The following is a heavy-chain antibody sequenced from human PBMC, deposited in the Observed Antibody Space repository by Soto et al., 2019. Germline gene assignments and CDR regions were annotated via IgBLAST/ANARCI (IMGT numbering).Heavy chain of an antibody. J-gene: IGHJ4*02. Sequence: QVQLLQSGAEVKQPGSSVKVSCKSSGGTFSSYAISWVRPAPGHGLEWMGGIIPIFGTANYAQKFQGRVTITADESTSTAYMELSSLRSEDTAVYYCARDVHSGYYYELDYWGQGTLVTVSS. CDR3: ARDVHSGYYYELDY. CDR1: GGTFSSYA. D-gene: IGHD3-22*01. CDR2: IIPIFGTA. V-gene: IGHV1-69*01.